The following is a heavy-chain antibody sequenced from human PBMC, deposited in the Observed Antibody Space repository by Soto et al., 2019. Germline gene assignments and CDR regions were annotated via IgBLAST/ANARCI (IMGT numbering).Heavy chain of an antibody. Sequence: ASVKVSCKASGYTFTSYAMHWVRQAPGQRLEWMGWVNAGNGNTKYSQKFQGRVTITRDTSASTAYMELSSLRSEDTAVYYCASPSRCWRKNYHRKEDWGQGTTSTDSS. CDR1: GYTFTSYA. D-gene: IGHD6-13*01. V-gene: IGHV1-3*01. CDR2: VNAGNGNT. J-gene: IGHJ6*02. CDR3: ASPSRCWRKNYHRKED.